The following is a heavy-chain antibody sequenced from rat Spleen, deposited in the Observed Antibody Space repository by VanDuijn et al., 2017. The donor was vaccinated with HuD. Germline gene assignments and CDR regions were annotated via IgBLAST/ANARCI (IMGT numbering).Heavy chain of an antibody. CDR2: ISSEGRSS. J-gene: IGHJ1*01. D-gene: IGHD1-10*01. CDR1: GFTFSNYG. V-gene: IGHV5-29*01. Sequence: EVQLVESGGGLVQPGRSLKLSCAASGFTFSNYGMAWVRQAPTKGLEWVATISSEGRSSYYPDSVKGRFTISRDNAKSTLYLQMDSLRSEDTATYYCARGATPTAGFDFWGPGTMVTVSS. CDR3: ARGATPTAGFDF.